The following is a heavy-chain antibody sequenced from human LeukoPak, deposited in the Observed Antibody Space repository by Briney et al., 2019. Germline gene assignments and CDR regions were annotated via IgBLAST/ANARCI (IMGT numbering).Heavy chain of an antibody. CDR1: GGSLSGYC. J-gene: IGHJ4*02. Sequence: PSETLSLTCAVYGGSLSGYCWSWIRQPPGKGLEWIGEISHVGSTSYNPSLKSRVTISIDTSKNQFSLKLTSVTAADSSVYYCARESSSGFYFHYWGQGALVTVSS. CDR2: ISHVGST. D-gene: IGHD6-19*01. CDR3: ARESSSGFYFHY. V-gene: IGHV4-34*01.